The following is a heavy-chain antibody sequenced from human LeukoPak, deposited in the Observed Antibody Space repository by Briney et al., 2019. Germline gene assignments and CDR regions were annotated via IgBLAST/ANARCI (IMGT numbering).Heavy chain of an antibody. V-gene: IGHV4-4*02. CDR2: IYHSGNT. CDR3: ARNLTL. CDR1: GGSITNNHW. J-gene: IGHJ4*02. Sequence: PSETLSPTCAVSGGSITNNHWWSWVRQPPGKGLEWIGEIYHSGNTNYNPSLKSRVTISVDKSKNQFSLELTSVTAADTAVYYCARNLTLWGQGTLVTVSS.